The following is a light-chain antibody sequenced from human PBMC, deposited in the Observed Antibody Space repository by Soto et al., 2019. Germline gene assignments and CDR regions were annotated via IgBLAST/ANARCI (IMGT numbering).Light chain of an antibody. J-gene: IGLJ2*01. CDR2: EGS. Sequence: QSVLTQPASVSGSPGQSITISCTGTNSDVGSYNLVSWYQQHPGKAPKLVIYEGSKRPSGLSNRFSGSKSGNTASLTISGLQAEDEADYYCCSYAGSSTYVFGGGTKVTVL. V-gene: IGLV2-23*01. CDR3: CSYAGSSTYV. CDR1: NSDVGSYNL.